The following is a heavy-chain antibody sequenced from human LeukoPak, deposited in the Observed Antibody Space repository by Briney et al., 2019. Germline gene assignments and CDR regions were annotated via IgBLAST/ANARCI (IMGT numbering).Heavy chain of an antibody. CDR1: GFTFSTYA. CDR2: ISGSGGST. V-gene: IGHV3-23*01. CDR3: AREAGTGERWYFDL. J-gene: IGHJ2*01. Sequence: PGGSLRLSCAASGFTFSTYAMTWVRQAPGKGLEWVSAISGSGGSTFYADSVKGRFTISRDNARNSLYLQMNSLRAEDTAVYYCAREAGTGERWYFDLWGRGTLVTVSS. D-gene: IGHD7-27*01.